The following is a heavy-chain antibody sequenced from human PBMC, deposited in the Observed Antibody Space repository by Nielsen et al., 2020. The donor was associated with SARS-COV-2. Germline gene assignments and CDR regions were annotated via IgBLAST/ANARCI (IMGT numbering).Heavy chain of an antibody. Sequence: WVRQAPGHGLEWMGGIIPIFGTANYAQKFQGRVAITADKSTSTAYMELSSLRSEDTAVYYCAREMAIFGEHYYYYYGMDVWGQGTTVTVSS. V-gene: IGHV1-69*06. J-gene: IGHJ6*02. CDR3: AREMAIFGEHYYYYYGMDV. D-gene: IGHD3-3*01. CDR2: IIPIFGTA.